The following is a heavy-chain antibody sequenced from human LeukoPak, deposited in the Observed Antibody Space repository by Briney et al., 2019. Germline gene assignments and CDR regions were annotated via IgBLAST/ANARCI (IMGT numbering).Heavy chain of an antibody. CDR2: ISSSGATQ. D-gene: IGHD3-10*02. CDR3: AELGITMIGGV. CDR1: EFTFSSYD. Sequence: GGSLRLSCAASEFTFSSYDMNWVRQAPGKELEWVSNISSSGATQYYAGSVRGRFTISRDNAKNSLYLQMTSLRPEDTAVYYCAELGITMIGGVWGKGTTVTISS. V-gene: IGHV3-48*03. J-gene: IGHJ6*04.